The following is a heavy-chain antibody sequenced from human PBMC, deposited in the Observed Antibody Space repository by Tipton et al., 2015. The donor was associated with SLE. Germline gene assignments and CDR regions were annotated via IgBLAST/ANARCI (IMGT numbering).Heavy chain of an antibody. CDR1: GYSISSGSY. Sequence: TLSLTCTVSGYSISSGSYWGWIRQPPGKGLDWIGSIYHSGSTYYNPSLKSRVTISVDPSKNQFSLKLNSVTAADTAVYYCARPRGPGDNYYYMDVWGKGTTVTVSS. CDR3: ARPRGPGDNYYYMDV. V-gene: IGHV4-38-2*02. CDR2: IYHSGST. J-gene: IGHJ6*03. D-gene: IGHD7-27*01.